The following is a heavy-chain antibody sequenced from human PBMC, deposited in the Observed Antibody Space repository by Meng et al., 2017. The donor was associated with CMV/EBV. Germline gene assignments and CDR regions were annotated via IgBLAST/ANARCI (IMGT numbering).Heavy chain of an antibody. CDR3: ASNYDLNYYYYYGMDV. J-gene: IGHJ6*02. Sequence: GESLKISCAASGFTFSSYWMHWVRQAPGKGLVWVSRINSDGSSTSCADSVKGRFTISRDNAKNTLYLQMNSLRAEDTAVYYCASNYDLNYYYYYGMDVWGQGTTVTVSS. CDR2: INSDGSST. CDR1: GFTFSSYW. D-gene: IGHD3-3*01. V-gene: IGHV3-74*01.